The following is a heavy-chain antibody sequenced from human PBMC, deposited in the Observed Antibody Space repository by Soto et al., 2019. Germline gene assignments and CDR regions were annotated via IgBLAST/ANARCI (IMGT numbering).Heavy chain of an antibody. CDR3: ARDRGAVTGQDFDY. CDR2: ISSSGTSA. D-gene: IGHD6-19*01. CDR1: GFTFSAVY. V-gene: IGHV3-11*05. J-gene: IGHJ4*02. Sequence: QVQLEESGGGLVKPGGSLRLSCAASGFTFSAVYMSWIRQAPNKGLEYISYISSSGTSANYADSVKGRFTISRDNAKNSRYLQMNSLRAEDTAVYYCARDRGAVTGQDFDYWGQGALVTVSS.